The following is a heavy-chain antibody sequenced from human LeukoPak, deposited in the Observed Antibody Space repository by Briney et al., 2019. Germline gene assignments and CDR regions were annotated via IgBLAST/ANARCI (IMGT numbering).Heavy chain of an antibody. D-gene: IGHD5-18*01. J-gene: IGHJ6*02. CDR3: ARATGYSYSYNYYYGMDV. V-gene: IGHV3-48*01. Sequence: PGGSLRLSCAASGFTFSSYSMNWVRQAPGKGLEWVSYISSSSSTIYYADSVKGRFTISRDNAKNTLYLQMNSLRAEDTAVYYCARATGYSYSYNYYYGMDVWGQGTTVTVSS. CDR1: GFTFSSYS. CDR2: ISSSSSTI.